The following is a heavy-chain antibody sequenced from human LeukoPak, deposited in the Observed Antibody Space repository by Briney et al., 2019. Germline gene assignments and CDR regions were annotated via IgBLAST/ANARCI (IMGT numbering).Heavy chain of an antibody. CDR3: ARAGSYRYKPIFDY. D-gene: IGHD3-16*02. Sequence: SETLSLTCTVSGGSISSSSCYWGRIRQPPGKGLEWIGSIYYSGSTYYNPSLKSRVTISVDTSKNQFSLKLSSVTAADTAVYYCARAGSYRYKPIFDYWGQGTLVTVSS. J-gene: IGHJ4*02. CDR2: IYYSGST. CDR1: GGSISSSSCY. V-gene: IGHV4-39*07.